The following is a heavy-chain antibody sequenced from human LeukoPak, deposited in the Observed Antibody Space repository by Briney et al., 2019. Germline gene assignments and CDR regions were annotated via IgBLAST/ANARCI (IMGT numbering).Heavy chain of an antibody. J-gene: IGHJ4*02. CDR2: INNVGDRA. Sequence: PGGSLRLSCSASGFSFSSYAMHWVRQAPGKGLEHISLINNVGDRAYCADSVTGRFTISRDNPKNTLYLQMSSLRAEDTAVYYCVKDRSWGGSGWYFDYWGQGILVTVSS. V-gene: IGHV3-64D*06. CDR3: VKDRSWGGSGWYFDY. CDR1: GFSFSSYA. D-gene: IGHD6-19*01.